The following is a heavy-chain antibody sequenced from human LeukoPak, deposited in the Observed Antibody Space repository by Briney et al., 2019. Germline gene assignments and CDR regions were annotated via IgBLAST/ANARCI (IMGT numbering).Heavy chain of an antibody. D-gene: IGHD6-13*01. CDR3: AEGRIAAAGVGEDWFDP. J-gene: IGHJ5*02. V-gene: IGHV1-8*01. CDR2: MNPYSGNA. CDR1: GYTFTNYD. Sequence: ASVKVSCKASGYTFTNYDINWVRQATGQGLEWVGWMNPYSGNAGYAHKFQGRVTMTRNTSISTVYMELASLTSEDTAVYYCAEGRIAAAGVGEDWFDPWGQGTLVTVSS.